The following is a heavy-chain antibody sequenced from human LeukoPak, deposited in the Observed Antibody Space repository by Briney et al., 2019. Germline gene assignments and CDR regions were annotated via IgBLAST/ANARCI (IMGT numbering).Heavy chain of an antibody. CDR1: GFTFSSYI. J-gene: IGHJ6*03. D-gene: IGHD6-13*01. CDR3: AREVRAAGGTTVYYYYYMDV. CDR2: ISSGSSTI. Sequence: TGGSLRLSCAASGFTFSSYIMNWVRQAPGKGLEWVSYISSGSSTIYYADSVKGRFTISRDNANNSLYLQMNSLRAEDTAVYYCAREVRAAGGTTVYYYYYMDVWGKGTTVTVSS. V-gene: IGHV3-48*01.